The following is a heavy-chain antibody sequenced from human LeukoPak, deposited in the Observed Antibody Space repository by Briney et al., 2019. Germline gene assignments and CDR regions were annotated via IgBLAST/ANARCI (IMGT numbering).Heavy chain of an antibody. CDR1: GFTVSDNY. Sequence: GGSLRLSCAASGFTVSDNYMSWVRQAPGKGLEWVSLIYSGGTADFADSVKGRFTISRDTSKNTLSLQLSSLRPEDTAVYFCAGGTDFWSGYSFDSWGQGTLVTVSS. D-gene: IGHD3-3*01. V-gene: IGHV3-53*01. J-gene: IGHJ4*02. CDR2: IYSGGTA. CDR3: AGGTDFWSGYSFDS.